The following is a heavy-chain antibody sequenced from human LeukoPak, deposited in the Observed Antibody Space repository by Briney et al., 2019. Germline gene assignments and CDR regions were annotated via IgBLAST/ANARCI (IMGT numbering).Heavy chain of an antibody. CDR1: GGSISSGSYY. J-gene: IGHJ4*02. CDR2: IYTSGST. Sequence: SETLSLTCTVSGGSISSGSYYWSWVRQPGGRGLEWIGRIYTSGSTTYNHSLKRRVTISVDTSKNQFSLQLSSVTAADTAVYYCARERSYDFWSGYYPFDYWGQGTLVTVSS. D-gene: IGHD3-3*01. V-gene: IGHV4-61*02. CDR3: ARERSYDFWSGYYPFDY.